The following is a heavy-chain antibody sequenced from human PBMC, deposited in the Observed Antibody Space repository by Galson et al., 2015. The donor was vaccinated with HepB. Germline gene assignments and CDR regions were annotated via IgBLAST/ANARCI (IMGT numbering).Heavy chain of an antibody. CDR2: ISAYNGNT. CDR3: ARDSTLTMVRGYVDY. CDR1: GYTFTSYG. J-gene: IGHJ4*02. D-gene: IGHD3-10*01. Sequence: SVKVSCKASGYTFTSYGISWVRQAPGQGLEWMGWISAYNGNTNYAQKLQGRVTMTTDTSTSTAYMELRSLRSDDTAVYYCARDSTLTMVRGYVDYWGQGTLVTVSS. V-gene: IGHV1-18*04.